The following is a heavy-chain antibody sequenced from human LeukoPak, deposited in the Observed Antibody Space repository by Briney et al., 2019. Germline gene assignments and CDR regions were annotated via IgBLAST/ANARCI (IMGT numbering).Heavy chain of an antibody. CDR1: GLTFSGYV. CDR3: AKGPERRGFCSGSACYSDC. CDR2: ISANGGRT. J-gene: IGHJ4*02. V-gene: IGHV3-23*01. Sequence: AGGSLRLSCAASGLTFSGYVMSWARQAPGKGLEWVAAISANGGRTYYTESVKGHFTISRDNSKSTLYLQMNSLRADDTAVYYCAKGPERRGFCSGSACYSDCWGQGTLVTVSS. D-gene: IGHD2-8*02.